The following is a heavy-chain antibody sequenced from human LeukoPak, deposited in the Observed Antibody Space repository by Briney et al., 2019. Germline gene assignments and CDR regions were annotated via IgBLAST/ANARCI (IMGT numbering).Heavy chain of an antibody. CDR2: IDPNNGDT. V-gene: IGHV1-2*02. Sequence: ASVTVSCKPSGYTFSAYYLHWVRQAPGQGLEWMGWIDPNNGDTEYAQKLQDRVTMTSDTSINTAYMELSRLRSDDTAVYYCAREPDDLWGQGTLVTVSS. CDR1: GYTFSAYY. CDR3: AREPDDL. J-gene: IGHJ5*02.